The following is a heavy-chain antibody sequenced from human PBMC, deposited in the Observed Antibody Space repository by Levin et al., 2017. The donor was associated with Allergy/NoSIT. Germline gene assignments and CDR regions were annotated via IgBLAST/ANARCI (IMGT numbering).Heavy chain of an antibody. J-gene: IGHJ5*02. CDR2: INSDGGFT. Sequence: GESLKISCAASGFSISSHWMHWVRQAPGKGLVWVSRINSDGGFTNYADSVKGRFTISRDNAKNTVYLQMNSLRAEDTAVYYCAKLDFTLGPNWFDTWGQGALVTVSS. D-gene: IGHD2-2*03. CDR3: AKLDFTLGPNWFDT. CDR1: GFSISSHW. V-gene: IGHV3-74*01.